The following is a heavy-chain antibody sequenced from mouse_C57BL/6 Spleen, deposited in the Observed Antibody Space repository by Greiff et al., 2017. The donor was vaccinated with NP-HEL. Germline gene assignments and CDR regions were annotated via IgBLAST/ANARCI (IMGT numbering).Heavy chain of an antibody. CDR3: ARPTDYDGAWFAY. J-gene: IGHJ3*01. D-gene: IGHD2-4*01. Sequence: QVQLKQSGAELARPGASVKMSCKASGYTFTSYTMHWVKQRPGQGLEWIGYINPSSGYTKYNQKFKDKATLTADKSSSTAYMQLSSLTSEDSAVYYCARPTDYDGAWFAYWGQGTLVTVSA. CDR2: INPSSGYT. V-gene: IGHV1-4*01. CDR1: GYTFTSYT.